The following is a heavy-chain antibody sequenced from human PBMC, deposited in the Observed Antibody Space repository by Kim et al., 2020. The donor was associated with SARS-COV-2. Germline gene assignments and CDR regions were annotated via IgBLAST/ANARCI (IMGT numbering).Heavy chain of an antibody. CDR1: GFIFGDYA. CDR3: AKDLWADRGLRRFICDS. V-gene: IGHV3-43*02. D-gene: IGHD3-10*01. Sequence: GGSLRLSCAASGFIFGDYAMHWVRQAPGKGLEWLAVISGNGGTTYYAGSVKGRFTVSRDNSKNSLYLQMDSLRSEDTALYYCAKDLWADRGLRRFICDSWGQGTLVTVSS. J-gene: IGHJ5*01. CDR2: ISGNGGTT.